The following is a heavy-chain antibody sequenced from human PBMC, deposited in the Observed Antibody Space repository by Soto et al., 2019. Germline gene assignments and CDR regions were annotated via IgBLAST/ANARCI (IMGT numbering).Heavy chain of an antibody. D-gene: IGHD1-20*01. Sequence: SGPTLVNPTETLTLPCTFSGFSLTSPGMCVSWIRQSPGKALEWLALIERDDDDKYYSPSLKTRLTISKDTRKNQVVLTMANMEPADTATYYCARSIRGPRRFNGMDVWGQGTTATVS. CDR2: IERDDDDK. CDR1: GFSLTSPGMC. J-gene: IGHJ6*02. V-gene: IGHV2-70*13. CDR3: ARSIRGPRRFNGMDV.